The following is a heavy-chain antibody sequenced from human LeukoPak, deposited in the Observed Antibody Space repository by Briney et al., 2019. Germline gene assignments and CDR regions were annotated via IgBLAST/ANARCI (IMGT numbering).Heavy chain of an antibody. J-gene: IGHJ3*02. V-gene: IGHV3-23*01. CDR3: AKVATPNTLDALDI. CDR1: GFTFDDYA. CDR2: ISLSDSI. Sequence: GGSLRLSCAASGFTFDDYAMHWVRQAPGKGLEWVSLISLSDSIFYADSVKGRFTISRDNSKSTVHLQMDGLRVDDTAVYYCAKVATPNTLDALDIWGQGTMVTVSS. D-gene: IGHD1/OR15-1a*01.